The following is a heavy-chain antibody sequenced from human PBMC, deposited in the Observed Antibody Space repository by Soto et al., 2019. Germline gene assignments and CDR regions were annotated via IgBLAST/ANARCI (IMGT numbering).Heavy chain of an antibody. D-gene: IGHD6-13*01. CDR1: GYSFTSYW. CDR3: ARGLSLPNRIVYSSSWYCTTQNSDRKDV. Sequence: HGESLKISCKGSGYSFTSYWISWVRQMPGKGLEWMGRIDPSDSYTNYSPPFQGHVTISADKSISTAYLQWSSLKASDTAMYYCARGLSLPNRIVYSSSWYCTTQNSDRKDVSAQGTTVTVYS. CDR2: IDPSDSYT. V-gene: IGHV5-10-1*01. J-gene: IGHJ6*02.